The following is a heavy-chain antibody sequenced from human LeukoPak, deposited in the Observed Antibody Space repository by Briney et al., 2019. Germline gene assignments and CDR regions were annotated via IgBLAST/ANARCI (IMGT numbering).Heavy chain of an antibody. Sequence: SETLSLTCAVYGYSLTNHYWIWIRQPPGKGLEWIGDIMHTGSTNYNPSLKSRFTISVDTSKNQFFLNLTSVTAADTAVYYCARGPAAVHPWGQGTLVTVSS. V-gene: IGHV4-34*12. CDR2: IMHTGST. D-gene: IGHD6-13*01. J-gene: IGHJ5*02. CDR3: ARGPAAVHP. CDR1: GYSLTNHY.